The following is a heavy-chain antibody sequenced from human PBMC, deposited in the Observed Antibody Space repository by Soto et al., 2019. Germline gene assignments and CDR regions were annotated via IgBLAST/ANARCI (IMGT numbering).Heavy chain of an antibody. CDR1: GGTFSSYT. D-gene: IGHD4-17*01. J-gene: IGHJ4*02. V-gene: IGHV1-69*02. Sequence: QVQLVQSGAEVKKPGSSVKVSCKASGGTFSSYTISWVRQAPGQGLEWMGRIIPNLGIANYAQKFQGRVQITADKSTSTAYMELSSLRSEDPAVYYCATPPGDYTTSDYWGQGTLVTVSS. CDR2: IIPNLGIA. CDR3: ATPPGDYTTSDY.